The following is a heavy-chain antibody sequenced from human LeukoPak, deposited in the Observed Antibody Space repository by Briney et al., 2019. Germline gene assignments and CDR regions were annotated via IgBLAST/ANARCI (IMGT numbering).Heavy chain of an antibody. Sequence: GGSLRLSCAASRFTFSSYSMNWVRQAPGKGLEWVSYISSSSSTIYYADSVKGRFTISRDNAKNSLYLQMNSLRAEDTAVYYCVIGLLAYFDYWGQGTLVTVSS. J-gene: IGHJ4*02. CDR3: VIGLLAYFDY. D-gene: IGHD2-15*01. CDR2: ISSSSSTI. V-gene: IGHV3-48*01. CDR1: RFTFSSYS.